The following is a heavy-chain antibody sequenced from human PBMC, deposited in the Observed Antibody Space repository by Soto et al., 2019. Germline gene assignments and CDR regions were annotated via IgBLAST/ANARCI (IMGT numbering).Heavy chain of an antibody. D-gene: IGHD4-17*01. J-gene: IGHJ2*01. CDR1: GFTFSSYA. Sequence: QVQLVESGGGVVQPGRSLRLSCAASGFTFSSYAMHWVRQAPGKGLEWVAVISYDGSNKYYADSVKGRFTISRDNSKNTLYLQMNSLRAEDTAVYYCARVDYCGNSLNWYFALWGRGTLVTVSS. CDR2: ISYDGSNK. V-gene: IGHV3-30-3*01. CDR3: ARVDYCGNSLNWYFAL.